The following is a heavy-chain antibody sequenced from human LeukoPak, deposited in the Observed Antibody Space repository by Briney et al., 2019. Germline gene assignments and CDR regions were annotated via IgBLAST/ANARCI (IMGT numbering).Heavy chain of an antibody. V-gene: IGHV3-23*01. D-gene: IGHD1-26*01. J-gene: IGHJ6*03. CDR1: GFTFSSYG. Sequence: GGSLRLSCAASGFTFSSYGMSWVRQAPGKGLEWVSAISGSGGSTYYADSVKGRFTISRDNSKNSLFLQMNSLRADDTAIYYCAKDGVVGARRNYMDVWGKGTTVTVSS. CDR2: ISGSGGST. CDR3: AKDGVVGARRNYMDV.